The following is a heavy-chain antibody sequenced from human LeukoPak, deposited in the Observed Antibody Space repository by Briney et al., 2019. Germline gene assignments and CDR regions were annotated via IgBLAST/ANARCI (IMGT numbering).Heavy chain of an antibody. V-gene: IGHV3-7*05. J-gene: IGHJ4*02. CDR3: ARWNYDSGSWVLDY. Sequence: GGSLRLSCAGSGFTFSNHQMNWVRRAPGKGLEWVAKIKQDGGEKHYVDSVKGRFTISRDNAKNSLYLQMNSLRVEDTAMYYCARWNYDSGSWVLDYWGQGNLGSVSS. D-gene: IGHD3-10*01. CDR1: GFTFSNHQ. CDR2: IKQDGGEK.